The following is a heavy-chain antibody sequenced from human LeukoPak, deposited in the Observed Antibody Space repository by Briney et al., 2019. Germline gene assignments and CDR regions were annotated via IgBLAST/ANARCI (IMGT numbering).Heavy chain of an antibody. CDR2: ISAYNGNT. CDR3: ARTSLSIAVAGPFDY. D-gene: IGHD6-19*01. V-gene: IGHV1-18*01. J-gene: IGHJ4*02. CDR1: GYTFTSYG. Sequence: ASVKLSCTASGYTFTSYGISWVRQAPGQGLEWMGGISAYNGNTNYAQKLQGRVTMTTDTSTSTAYMELRSLRSDDTAVYYCARTSLSIAVAGPFDYWGQGTLVTVSS.